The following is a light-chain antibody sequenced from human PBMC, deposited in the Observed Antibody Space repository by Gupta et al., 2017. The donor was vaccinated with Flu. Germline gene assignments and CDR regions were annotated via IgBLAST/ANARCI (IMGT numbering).Light chain of an antibody. CDR2: ENN. Sequence: SNSNIGNNYVSWYQQLPGTAPKLLIYENNKRPPGIPDRFSGSKSDTSATLGITGLQTGDEADYYCGTWDSSLSAWVFGGGTTLTVL. CDR1: NSNIGNNY. CDR3: GTWDSSLSAWV. J-gene: IGLJ3*02. V-gene: IGLV1-51*01.